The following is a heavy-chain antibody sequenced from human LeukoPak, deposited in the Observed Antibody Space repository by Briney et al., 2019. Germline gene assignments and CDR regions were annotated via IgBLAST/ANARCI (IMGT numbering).Heavy chain of an antibody. CDR2: ISGSGGST. Sequence: TGGSLRLSCAASGFTFSSYAMSWVRQAPGKGLEWVSAISGSGGSTYYADSVKGRFTISRDNSKNTLYLQMNSLRAEDTAVYYCAKDLIAVAGTAEYFQHWGQGTLVTVSS. D-gene: IGHD6-19*01. CDR3: AKDLIAVAGTAEYFQH. V-gene: IGHV3-23*01. CDR1: GFTFSSYA. J-gene: IGHJ1*01.